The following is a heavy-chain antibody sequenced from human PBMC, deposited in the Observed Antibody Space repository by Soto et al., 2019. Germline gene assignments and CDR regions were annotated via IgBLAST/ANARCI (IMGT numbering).Heavy chain of an antibody. D-gene: IGHD3-22*01. Sequence: ASVKVSCKASGYTFTGYAMHWVRQAPGQGLEWMGIINPSGGSTSYAQKFQGRVTMTRDTSTSTVYMELSSLRSEDTAVYYCASGDSSGYLFDYWGQGTLVTVSS. J-gene: IGHJ4*02. CDR2: INPSGGST. CDR1: GYTFTGYA. V-gene: IGHV1-46*03. CDR3: ASGDSSGYLFDY.